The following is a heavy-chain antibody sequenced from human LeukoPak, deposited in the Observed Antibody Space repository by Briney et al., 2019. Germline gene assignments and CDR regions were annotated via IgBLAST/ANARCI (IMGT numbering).Heavy chain of an antibody. CDR1: GFTFSSYG. D-gene: IGHD3-10*01. CDR2: IYSGGST. Sequence: PGGSLRLSCTASGFTFSSYGMHWVRQAPGKGLEWVSVIYSGGSTYYADSVKGRFTISRDNSKNTLYLQMNSLRAEDTAVYYCASSSIYYGSGEFSVWGQGTMVTVSS. J-gene: IGHJ3*01. V-gene: IGHV3-53*01. CDR3: ASSSIYYGSGEFSV.